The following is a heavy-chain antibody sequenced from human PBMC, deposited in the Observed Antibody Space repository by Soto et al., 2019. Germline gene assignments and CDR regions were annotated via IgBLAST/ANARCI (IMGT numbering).Heavy chain of an antibody. J-gene: IGHJ5*02. Sequence: ASVKVSCKASGGTFSSYAISWVRQAPGQGLEWMGGIIPIFGTANYAQKFQGRVTITADKSTSTAYMELSSLRSEDTAVYYCARRFLAAADNWLDPWGQGTLVTVSS. CDR1: GGTFSSYA. D-gene: IGHD2-15*01. CDR2: IIPIFGTA. CDR3: ARRFLAAADNWLDP. V-gene: IGHV1-69*06.